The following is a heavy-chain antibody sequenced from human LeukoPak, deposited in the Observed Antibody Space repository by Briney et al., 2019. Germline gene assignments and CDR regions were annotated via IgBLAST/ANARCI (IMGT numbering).Heavy chain of an antibody. CDR1: GFTFSSYS. CDR3: ARDPYKDYYDSSGPGAFDI. V-gene: IGHV3-48*01. Sequence: PGGSLRLSCAASGFTFSSYSMNWVRQAPGKGLEWVSYISSSSSTIYYADSVKGRFTISRDNAKNSLYLQMNSLRAEDTAVYYCARDPYKDYYDSSGPGAFDIWGQGTMVTVSS. CDR2: ISSSSSTI. J-gene: IGHJ3*02. D-gene: IGHD3-22*01.